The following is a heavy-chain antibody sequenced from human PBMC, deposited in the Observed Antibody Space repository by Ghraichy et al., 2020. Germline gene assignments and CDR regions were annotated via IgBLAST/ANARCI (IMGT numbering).Heavy chain of an antibody. J-gene: IGHJ4*02. CDR3: AGHRDGYSY. D-gene: IGHD5-24*01. CDR1: GFTFSNHA. V-gene: IGHV3-30*04. CDR2: ISYHGRNI. Sequence: GGSLRLSCAASGFTFSNHAMHWVRQAPGKGLEWVAVISYHGRNIYYADSVKGRFTISRDNSKNTLYLQMNSLRAEDTAVYYCAGHRDGYSYWGQGALVTVSS.